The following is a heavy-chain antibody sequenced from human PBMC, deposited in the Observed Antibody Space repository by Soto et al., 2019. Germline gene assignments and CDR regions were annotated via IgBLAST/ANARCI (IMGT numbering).Heavy chain of an antibody. CDR1: GCTFTSYY. Sequence: QVQLVQSGAEVKKPGASVKVSSKASGCTFTSYYMHWVRLAPGQGLEWMGIINPDGGGTSYAQQFQGRVIMTRDTSTSTVYMEMSSLRSEDTAVYYCAVGGNYLSMDVWGQGTTVTISS. J-gene: IGHJ6*02. V-gene: IGHV1-46*01. CDR3: AVGGNYLSMDV. CDR2: INPDGGGT. D-gene: IGHD4-4*01.